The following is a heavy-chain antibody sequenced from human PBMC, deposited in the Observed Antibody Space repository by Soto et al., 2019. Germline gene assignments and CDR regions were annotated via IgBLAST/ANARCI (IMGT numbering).Heavy chain of an antibody. CDR3: ARGRYCTNGVCFLDV. Sequence: ASVKVSCKASGYTFTSYDINWVRQATGQGLEWMGWMNPNSGNTGYAQKFQGRVTMTRNTSISTAYMELSSLRSEDTAVYYCARGRYCTNGVCFLDVRGKGTTVTVSS. D-gene: IGHD2-8*01. CDR1: GYTFTSYD. V-gene: IGHV1-8*01. J-gene: IGHJ6*04. CDR2: MNPNSGNT.